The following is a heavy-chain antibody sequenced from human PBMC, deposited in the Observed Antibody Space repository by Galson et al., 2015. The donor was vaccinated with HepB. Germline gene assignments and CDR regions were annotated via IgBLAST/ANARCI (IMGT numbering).Heavy chain of an antibody. CDR3: ARHGRVVVVPAATPTRNDFDC. V-gene: IGHV5-10-1*01. CDR1: GYSFTSYW. Sequence: QSGAEVKKPGESLRISCKGSGYSFTSYWISWVRQMPGKGLEWMGRIDPSDSYTNYSPSFQGHVTISADKSISTAYLQWSSLKASDTAMYYCARHGRVVVVPAATPTRNDFDCWGQGTLVTVSS. J-gene: IGHJ4*02. CDR2: IDPSDSYT. D-gene: IGHD2-2*01.